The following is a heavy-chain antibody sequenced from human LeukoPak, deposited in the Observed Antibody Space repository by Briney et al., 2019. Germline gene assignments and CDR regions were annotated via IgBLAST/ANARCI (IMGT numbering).Heavy chain of an antibody. J-gene: IGHJ4*02. CDR3: AKDGRIAARPSEIDY. D-gene: IGHD6-6*01. V-gene: IGHV3-23*01. Sequence: GGSLRLSCAASGLTFSSYAMSWVRQAPGKGLEWVSAISGSGGSTYYADSVKGRFTIPRDNSKNTLYLQMNSLRAEDTAVYYCAKDGRIAARPSEIDYWGQGTLVTVSS. CDR2: ISGSGGST. CDR1: GLTFSSYA.